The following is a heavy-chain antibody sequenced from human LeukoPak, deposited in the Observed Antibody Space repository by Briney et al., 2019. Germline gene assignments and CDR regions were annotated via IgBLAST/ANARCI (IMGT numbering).Heavy chain of an antibody. V-gene: IGHV3-23*01. CDR3: AKDRVRGVIPTYDY. D-gene: IGHD3-10*01. CDR1: GFTFSSYA. J-gene: IGHJ4*02. CDR2: ISGSGGST. Sequence: GGSLRLSCAASGFTFSSYAMSWVRQAPGKGLEWVSAISGSGGSTYYADSVKGRFTISRDNSKNTPYLQMNSLRAEDTAVYYCAKDRVRGVIPTYDYWGQGTLVTVSS.